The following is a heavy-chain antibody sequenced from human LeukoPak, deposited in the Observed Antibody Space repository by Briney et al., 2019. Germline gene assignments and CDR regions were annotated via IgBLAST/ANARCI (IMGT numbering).Heavy chain of an antibody. CDR3: ARTTYYYDSSGSHKYFQH. CDR1: GASISIGSYY. Sequence: SETLSLTWTVDGASISIGSYYWGWLRQPAGKGLEWIGRIYTSGSTNYNTTLKSRFTISVDTSKNQFSLKLSSLTAADTAVYYCARTTYYYDSSGSHKYFQHWGQGTLVTVSS. V-gene: IGHV4-61*02. J-gene: IGHJ1*01. D-gene: IGHD3-22*01. CDR2: IYTSGST.